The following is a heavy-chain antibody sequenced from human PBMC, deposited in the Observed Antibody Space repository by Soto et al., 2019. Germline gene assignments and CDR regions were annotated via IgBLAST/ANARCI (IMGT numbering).Heavy chain of an antibody. CDR1: GGSISSFY. Sequence: QVQLQESGPGLVKPSETLSLTCSVSGGSISSFYWNWIRQPAGKGLEWIGRIYRNGYTDYNPSLNGRVTTSVDTSKHQLSLELASVTAADTAKYYGARRPRMAAISTFDMGGQGTKVTLS. CDR2: IYRNGYT. J-gene: IGHJ3*02. CDR3: ARRPRMAAISTFDM. V-gene: IGHV4-4*07. D-gene: IGHD2-15*01.